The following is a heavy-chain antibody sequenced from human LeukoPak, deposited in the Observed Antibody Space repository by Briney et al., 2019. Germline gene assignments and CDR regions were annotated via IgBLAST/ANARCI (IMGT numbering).Heavy chain of an antibody. J-gene: IGHJ4*02. D-gene: IGHD5-24*01. CDR3: AKGGLRDGYSYAF. CDR1: GFTFSSSA. CDR2: ISDTGRLS. Sequence: GGSLRLSCAASGFTFSSSAMSWVRQAPGKGLEWVAAISDTGRLSYCADSVNGRFTISRDNSKNTLSLQMNSLRAADTAVYYCAKGGLRDGYSYAFWGQGTLITVSS. V-gene: IGHV3-23*01.